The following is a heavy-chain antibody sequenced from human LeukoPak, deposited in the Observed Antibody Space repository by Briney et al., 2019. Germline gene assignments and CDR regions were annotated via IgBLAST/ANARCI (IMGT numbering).Heavy chain of an antibody. V-gene: IGHV3-48*03. Sequence: GGSLRLSCAASGFTFSSYDMNWVRQAPGKGLEWVSYISSSGSTIYYADSVKGRFTISRDNAKNSLYLQMNSLRVEDTAVYYCAKSKEDCCGSFDPWGQGTLVTVSS. CDR2: ISSSGSTI. D-gene: IGHD2-15*01. CDR3: AKSKEDCCGSFDP. J-gene: IGHJ5*02. CDR1: GFTFSSYD.